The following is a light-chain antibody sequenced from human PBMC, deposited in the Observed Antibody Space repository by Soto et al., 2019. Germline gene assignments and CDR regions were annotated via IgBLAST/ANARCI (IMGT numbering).Light chain of an antibody. CDR2: AAS. CDR3: QTNYSFSPYT. V-gene: IGKV1-39*01. J-gene: IGKJ2*01. CDR1: QSISTY. Sequence: DIQMTQFPSSLSASVGDKVTITCRASQSISTYLNWYQQKPGKAPKLLIFAASSLQSGVPSRFSGSGSGTDFTLTISGLQPEDFFTYFCQTNYSFSPYTFGQGTKLGIK.